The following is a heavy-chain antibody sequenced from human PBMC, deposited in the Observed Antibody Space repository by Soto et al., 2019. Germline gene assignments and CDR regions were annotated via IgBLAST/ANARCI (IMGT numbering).Heavy chain of an antibody. Sequence: EVQLLESGGGLVQPGGSLRLSCAASGFTFSNYAMSWVRQSPGKGLEWVSGLSGSGGRTYYADSVKGRFTISRDNSKNTLYLQMTSLRAEDTAIYFCAGELLSQPYYYYMDVWGKGTTVTVSS. CDR2: LSGSGGRT. CDR1: GFTFSNYA. V-gene: IGHV3-23*01. J-gene: IGHJ6*03. CDR3: AGELLSQPYYYYMDV. D-gene: IGHD3-10*01.